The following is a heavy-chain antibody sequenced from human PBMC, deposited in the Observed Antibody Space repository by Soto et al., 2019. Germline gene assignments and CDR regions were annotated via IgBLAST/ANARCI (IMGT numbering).Heavy chain of an antibody. Sequence: ASVKVSCKASGGTFSSYAISWVRQAPGQGLEWMGGIIPIFGTANYAQKFQGRVTITADKSTSTAYMELSSLRSEDTAVYYCARDLGLYCSGGSCYGDDAFDIWGQGAMVTVSS. CDR2: IIPIFGTA. CDR3: ARDLGLYCSGGSCYGDDAFDI. J-gene: IGHJ3*02. CDR1: GGTFSSYA. V-gene: IGHV1-69*06. D-gene: IGHD2-15*01.